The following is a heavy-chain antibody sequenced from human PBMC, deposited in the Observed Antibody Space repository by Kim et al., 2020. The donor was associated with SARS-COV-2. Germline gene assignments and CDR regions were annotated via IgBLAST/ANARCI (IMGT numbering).Heavy chain of an antibody. V-gene: IGHV5-51*01. D-gene: IGHD5-12*01. Sequence: PSFQGQVTISADKSISTAYLQWSSLKASDTAMYYCARLSGYDYYYYGMDVWGQGTTVTVSS. J-gene: IGHJ6*02. CDR3: ARLSGYDYYYYGMDV.